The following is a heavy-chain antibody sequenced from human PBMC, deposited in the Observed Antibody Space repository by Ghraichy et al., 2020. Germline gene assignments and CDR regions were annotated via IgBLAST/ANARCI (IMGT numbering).Heavy chain of an antibody. CDR1: GFTFSSYA. Sequence: GGSLRLSCAASGFTFSSYAMHWVRQAPGKGLEWVALISYDGSNYYYAHSVKGRFTISRDNSKNTLYLQMNSLRAEDTAVYYCARGSYYDSSGYYGFDYWGQGTLVTVSS. CDR2: ISYDGSNY. D-gene: IGHD3-22*01. CDR3: ARGSYYDSSGYYGFDY. J-gene: IGHJ4*02. V-gene: IGHV3-30-3*01.